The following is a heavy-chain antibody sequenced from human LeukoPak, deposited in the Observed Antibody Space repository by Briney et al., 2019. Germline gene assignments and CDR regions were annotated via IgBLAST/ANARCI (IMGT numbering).Heavy chain of an antibody. CDR1: GFTFRFYT. V-gene: IGHV3-23*01. CDR2: INNIGDKT. J-gene: IGHJ3*02. Sequence: GGSLGLSCAASGFTFRFYTMTWVRQAPGKGLEWVSSINNIGDKTFYADSVRGRFTISRDNSETTLFLQMNGLRADDTAVYYCAKDRRSGPPDAFDIWGPGTVVTVSS. CDR3: AKDRRSGPPDAFDI. D-gene: IGHD3-3*01.